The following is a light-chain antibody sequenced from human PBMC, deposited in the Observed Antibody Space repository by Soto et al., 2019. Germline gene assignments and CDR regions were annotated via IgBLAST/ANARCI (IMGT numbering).Light chain of an antibody. CDR2: EVS. V-gene: IGLV2-14*01. Sequence: QSALTQPASVSGSPGQSITISCTGTSSDVGGYNYVSWYQQHPGKAPKLMIYEVSNRPSGVSNRFSGSKSGNTASLAITGLQAEDEAHYYCQSYDSRLFYVFGSGTKLTVL. CDR1: SSDVGGYNY. J-gene: IGLJ1*01. CDR3: QSYDSRLFYV.